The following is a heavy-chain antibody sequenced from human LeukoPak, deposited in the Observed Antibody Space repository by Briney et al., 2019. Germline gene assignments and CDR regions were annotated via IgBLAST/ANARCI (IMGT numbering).Heavy chain of an antibody. J-gene: IGHJ5*02. CDR1: GGTFSSYA. D-gene: IGHD3-9*01. CDR2: ISGYNGNA. CDR3: AREVVDILTGWNWFDP. V-gene: IGHV1-18*01. Sequence: LRASVKVSCKASGGTFSSYAISWVRQAPGQGLEWMGWISGYNGNANYAQKFQGRVTMTTDTSTSTAYMELRSLRSDDTAVYYCAREVVDILTGWNWFDPWGQGTLVTVSS.